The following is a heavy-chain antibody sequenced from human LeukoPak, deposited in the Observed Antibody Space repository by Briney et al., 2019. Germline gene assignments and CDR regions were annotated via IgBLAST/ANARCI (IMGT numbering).Heavy chain of an antibody. CDR1: GFTFSTFG. Sequence: GGSLRLSCAASGLAASGFTFSTFGMHWVRQAPGEGLEWVAFIRYDGSNKYYTDSVKGRFTISRDDSKNTLYLQMNSLRAEDTAAYYCAKGYYFDILSGYSSLDSWGQGTLVTVSS. D-gene: IGHD3-9*01. CDR2: IRYDGSNK. CDR3: AKGYYFDILSGYSSLDS. V-gene: IGHV3-30*02. J-gene: IGHJ4*02.